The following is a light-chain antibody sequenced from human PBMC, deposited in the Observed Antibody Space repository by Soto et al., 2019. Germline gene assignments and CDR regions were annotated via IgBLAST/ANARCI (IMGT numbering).Light chain of an antibody. Sequence: EIVLTQSPGTLSLSPGERATLSCRASQSVSSSYLAWYQQKPGQAPRLLIYGASSRATGIPDRFSGSGSGNDFTLPISRLEPEDLSVYYCQQYGSSPPYTFGQGTQLEIK. V-gene: IGKV3-20*01. CDR2: GAS. J-gene: IGKJ2*01. CDR3: QQYGSSPPYT. CDR1: QSVSSSY.